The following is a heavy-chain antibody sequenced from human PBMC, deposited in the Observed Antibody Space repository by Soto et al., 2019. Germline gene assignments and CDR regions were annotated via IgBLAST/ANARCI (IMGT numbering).Heavy chain of an antibody. D-gene: IGHD3-10*01. CDR3: XXSPGWLGEGXXXXDV. CDR1: GNTLTGHF. Sequence: QLQLVQSGAEVKRPGASVRVSCKASGNTLTGHFLHWVRQARGQGLEWMGWLNSNSGGTKIAQQFQGRLAMTRDTSITTAYMELSRLRSDDXXXXXXXXSPGWLGEGXXXXDVWGLG. CDR2: LNSNSGGT. J-gene: IGHJ6*02. V-gene: IGHV1-2*02.